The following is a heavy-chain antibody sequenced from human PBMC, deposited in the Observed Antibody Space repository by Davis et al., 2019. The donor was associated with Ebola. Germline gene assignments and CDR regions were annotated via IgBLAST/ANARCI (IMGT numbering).Heavy chain of an antibody. V-gene: IGHV3-15*01. Sequence: PGGSLRLSCAASGFTFSNAWMSWVRQAPGKGLEWVGRIKSKTDGGTTDYAAPVKGRFTISRDDSKNTLYLQMNSLKTEDTAVYYCTTGAAEVLRFLEWLTGAYYYYGMDVWGKGTTVTVSS. D-gene: IGHD3-3*01. CDR3: TTGAAEVLRFLEWLTGAYYYYGMDV. CDR1: GFTFSNAW. CDR2: IKSKTDGGTT. J-gene: IGHJ6*04.